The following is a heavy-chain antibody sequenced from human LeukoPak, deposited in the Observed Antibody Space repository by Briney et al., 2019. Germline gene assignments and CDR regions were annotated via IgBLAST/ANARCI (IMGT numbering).Heavy chain of an antibody. V-gene: IGHV4-59*08. CDR2: IYYSGST. J-gene: IGHJ4*02. D-gene: IGHD5-24*01. CDR1: GGSISSYY. Sequence: PSETLSLTCTVSGGSISSYYWSWIRQPPGKGLEWIGYIYYSGSTNSNPSLKSRVTISVDTSKNQFSLKLSSVTAADTAVYYCARHAEDGYNFPNYFDYWGQGTLVTVSS. CDR3: ARHAEDGYNFPNYFDY.